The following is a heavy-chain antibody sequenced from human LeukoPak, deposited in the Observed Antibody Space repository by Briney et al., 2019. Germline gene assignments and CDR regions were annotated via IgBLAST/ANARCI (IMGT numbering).Heavy chain of an antibody. V-gene: IGHV3-33*01. CDR3: ARDNYDILTARYFDY. Sequence: TGRSLRLSCAASGFTFSSYGMHWVRQAPGKGLEWVAVIWYDGSNKYYADSVKGRFTISRDNSKNTLYLQMNSLRAEDTAVYYCARDNYDILTARYFDYWGQGTLVTVSS. CDR2: IWYDGSNK. D-gene: IGHD3-9*01. J-gene: IGHJ4*02. CDR1: GFTFSSYG.